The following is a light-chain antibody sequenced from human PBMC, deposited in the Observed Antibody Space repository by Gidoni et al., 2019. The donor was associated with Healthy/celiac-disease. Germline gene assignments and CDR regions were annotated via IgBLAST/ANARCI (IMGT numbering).Light chain of an antibody. J-gene: IGLJ2*01. V-gene: IGLV1-44*01. Sequence: QSVLTQTPSASGTPGQRVTISCSGSSSNIGSNTVNWSQQLPGTAPKLLIYSNNQRPSGVPDRFSGSKSGTSASLAISGLQSEDEADYYCAAWDDSLNGVVFGGGTKLTVL. CDR1: SSNIGSNT. CDR3: AAWDDSLNGVV. CDR2: SNN.